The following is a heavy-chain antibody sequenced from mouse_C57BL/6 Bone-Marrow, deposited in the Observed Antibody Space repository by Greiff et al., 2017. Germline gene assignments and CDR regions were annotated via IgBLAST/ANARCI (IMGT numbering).Heavy chain of an antibody. CDR3: ARKGATMVTTRVFDY. D-gene: IGHD2-2*01. CDR1: GYTFTDYY. CDR2: IFPGSGST. J-gene: IGHJ2*01. V-gene: IGHV1-75*01. Sequence: VKLMESGPELVKPGASVKISCKASGYTFTDYYINWVKQRPGQGLEWIGWIFPGSGSTYYNEKFKGKATLTVDKSSSTAYMLLSSLTSEDSAVYFCARKGATMVTTRVFDYWGQGTTLTGSS.